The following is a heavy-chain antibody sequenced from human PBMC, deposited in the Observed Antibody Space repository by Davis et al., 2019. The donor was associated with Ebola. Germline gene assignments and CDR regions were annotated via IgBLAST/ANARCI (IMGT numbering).Heavy chain of an antibody. V-gene: IGHV1-46*01. Sequence: ASVKVSCKASGYTFTSYYMHWVRQAPGQGLEWMGIINPSGGSTSYAQKFQGRVTMTRDTSTSTVYMELSSLRSEDTAVYYCARGYCSSTSCYAENYYYGMDVWGQGTTVTVSS. J-gene: IGHJ6*02. D-gene: IGHD2-2*01. CDR1: GYTFTSYY. CDR2: INPSGGST. CDR3: ARGYCSSTSCYAENYYYGMDV.